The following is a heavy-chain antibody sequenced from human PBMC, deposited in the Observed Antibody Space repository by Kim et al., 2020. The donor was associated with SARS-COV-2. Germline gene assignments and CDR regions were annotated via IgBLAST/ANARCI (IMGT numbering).Heavy chain of an antibody. CDR3: ARVLTSGWSYFDY. J-gene: IGHJ4*02. V-gene: IGHV3-21*04. CDR2: ISSSSSYI. Sequence: GGSLRLSCAASGFTFSSYSMNWVRQAPGKGLEWISSISSSSSYIYYADSVKGRFTISRDNARASLYLQMNSLRAEDTAVYYCARVLTSGWSYFDYWGQET. CDR1: GFTFSSYS. D-gene: IGHD6-19*01.